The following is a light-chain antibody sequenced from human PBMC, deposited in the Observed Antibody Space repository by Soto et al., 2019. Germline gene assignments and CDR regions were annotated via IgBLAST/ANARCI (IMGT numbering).Light chain of an antibody. CDR1: SSDVGAYNY. V-gene: IGLV2-14*03. J-gene: IGLJ3*02. CDR2: DVS. CDR3: SSYTSSSTWL. Sequence: QSALTQPASVSGSPGQSITISCTGTSSDVGAYNYVSWYQQHPGKAPKLMIYDVSNRPSGVSNRFSGSKSANTASLTISGLQAGDEADYYCSSYTSSSTWLFGGGTKLTVL.